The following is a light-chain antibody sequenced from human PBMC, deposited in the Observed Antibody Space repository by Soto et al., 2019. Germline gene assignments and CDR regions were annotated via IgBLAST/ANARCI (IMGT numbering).Light chain of an antibody. Sequence: DIQMTQSPSSLTASVRERVNITCRASQTISSYLNWYQQKRGKAPKILIYAVSSLQSGVPSRFSCSRSGTYFPVTISSRQPEDFATYYCQQSYNTSAFGQGTKLEIK. CDR1: QTISSY. J-gene: IGKJ2*01. CDR3: QQSYNTSA. CDR2: AVS. V-gene: IGKV1-39*01.